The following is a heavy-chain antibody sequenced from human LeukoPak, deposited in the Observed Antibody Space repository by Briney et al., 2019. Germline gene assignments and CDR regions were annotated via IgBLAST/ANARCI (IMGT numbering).Heavy chain of an antibody. CDR1: GYTFTSYG. Sequence: GASVKVSCKASGYTFTSYGISWVRQAPGQGLEWMGWISAYNGNTNYAQKLQGRVTMTTDTSTSTAYMELRSLRSDDTAVYYCARDIGTMVRGVFDYWGQGTLVTVSS. CDR2: ISAYNGNT. J-gene: IGHJ4*02. D-gene: IGHD3-10*01. CDR3: ARDIGTMVRGVFDY. V-gene: IGHV1-18*01.